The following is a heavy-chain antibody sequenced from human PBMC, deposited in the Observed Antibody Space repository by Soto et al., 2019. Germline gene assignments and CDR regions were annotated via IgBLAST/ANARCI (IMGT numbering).Heavy chain of an antibody. CDR1: GFNFSSYA. D-gene: IGHD6-6*01. CDR3: AKRPGSSSAGSWFDP. J-gene: IGHJ5*02. V-gene: IGHV3-23*01. Sequence: PGGSLRLSCAATGFNFSSYAMSWVRQAPGKGLEWVSSISASGDTTYYGDSVKGRFTISRDNSKNTVYLQMNSLRAEDTAIYYCAKRPGSSSAGSWFDPWGQGTLVTVSS. CDR2: ISASGDTT.